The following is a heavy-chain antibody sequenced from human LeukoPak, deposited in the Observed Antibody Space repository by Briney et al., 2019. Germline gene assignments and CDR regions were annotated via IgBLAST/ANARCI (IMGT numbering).Heavy chain of an antibody. CDR3: ARVTVTNGFPFDY. D-gene: IGHD4-17*01. V-gene: IGHV1-2*02. CDR1: GYTFTGYY. CDR2: INPNSGGT. Sequence: ASVKVSCKASGYTFTGYYMHWVRQAPGQGLEWMGWINPNSGGTNYAQKFQGRVTMTWDTSISTAYMELSRLRSDDTAVYYCARVTVTNGFPFDYWGQGTLVTVSS. J-gene: IGHJ4*02.